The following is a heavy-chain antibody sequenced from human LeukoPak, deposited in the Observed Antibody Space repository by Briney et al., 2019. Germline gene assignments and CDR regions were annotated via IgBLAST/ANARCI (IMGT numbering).Heavy chain of an antibody. CDR2: ISSSSSYI. J-gene: IGHJ4*02. V-gene: IGHV3-21*01. Sequence: GGSQRLYCAASGFTFSSYSMNWVRQAPGKGLEWVSSISSSSSYIYYADSVKGRFTISRDNAKNSLYLQMNSLRAEDTAVYYCARVKGSSSCFDYWGQGTLVTVSS. D-gene: IGHD6-13*01. CDR3: ARVKGSSSCFDY. CDR1: GFTFSSYS.